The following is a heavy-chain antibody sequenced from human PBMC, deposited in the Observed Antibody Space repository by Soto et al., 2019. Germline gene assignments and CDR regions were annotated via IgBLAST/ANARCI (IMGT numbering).Heavy chain of an antibody. J-gene: IGHJ6*04. V-gene: IGHV1-69*13. Sequence: SVKVSCKASGGTFSSYAISWVRQAPGLGLEWMGGIIPIFGTANYAQKFQGRVTITADESTSTAYMELSSLRSEDTAVYYCASSFDCSSTSCYTLHYYYYGMDVRGKGTKVTVSS. D-gene: IGHD2-2*02. CDR1: GGTFSSYA. CDR2: IIPIFGTA. CDR3: ASSFDCSSTSCYTLHYYYYGMDV.